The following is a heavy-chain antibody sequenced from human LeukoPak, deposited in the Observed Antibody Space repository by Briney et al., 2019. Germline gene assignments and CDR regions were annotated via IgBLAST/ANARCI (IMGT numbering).Heavy chain of an antibody. CDR2: IKQEGSEK. Sequence: GGSLRLSCAASGFTFSSYWMSWVRQAPGKGLGCVANIKQEGSEKYYVDSVKGRFTISRDNAKNSLYLQMNSLRAEDTAVYYCARDNDYRAFDYWGQGTLVTVSS. CDR3: ARDNDYRAFDY. D-gene: IGHD4-11*01. CDR1: GFTFSSYW. J-gene: IGHJ4*02. V-gene: IGHV3-7*01.